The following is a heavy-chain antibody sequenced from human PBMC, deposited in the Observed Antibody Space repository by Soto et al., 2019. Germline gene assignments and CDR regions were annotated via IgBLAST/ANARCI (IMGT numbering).Heavy chain of an antibody. CDR1: GDSLSSSYYY. Sequence: QLQLQESGPGLVKPSETLSLTCSVSGDSLSSSYYYWGWIRQPPGERLEWIASADYTGSAYYSPSLRSRVTISVDTSNNDFSLKVDSVSAADTALYYCARQGINRGFGPGAFDIWGQGTTVIVSS. V-gene: IGHV4-39*01. CDR3: ARQGINRGFGPGAFDI. CDR2: ADYTGSA. J-gene: IGHJ3*02. D-gene: IGHD1-20*01.